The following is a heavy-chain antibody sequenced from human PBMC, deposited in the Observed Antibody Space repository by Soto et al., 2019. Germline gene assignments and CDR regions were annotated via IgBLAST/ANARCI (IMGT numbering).Heavy chain of an antibody. CDR2: IYYSGST. CDR3: ARRLSIAAAGAEYYYMDV. V-gene: IGHV4-39*01. D-gene: IGHD6-13*01. J-gene: IGHJ6*03. CDR1: GGSISSSSYY. Sequence: SETLSLTCTASGGSISSSSYYWGWIRQPPGKGLEWIGSIYYSGSTYYNPSLKSRVTISVDTSKNQFSLKLSSVTAADTAVYYCARRLSIAAAGAEYYYMDVWGKGTTVTVSS.